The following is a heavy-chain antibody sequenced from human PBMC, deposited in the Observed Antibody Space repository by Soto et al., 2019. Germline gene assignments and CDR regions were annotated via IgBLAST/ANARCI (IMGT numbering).Heavy chain of an antibody. Sequence: QVRLVESGGGVVQPGRSLRLSCAASGFTFSSYGMHWVRQAPGKGLEWVAVIWYDGSNKYYAASVKGRFTISRDNSKNTLYMQMNSLRAEDTAVYYCARAQSPLFLWFGELEFDPWGQGTLVTVSS. CDR1: GFTFSSYG. D-gene: IGHD3-10*01. CDR2: IWYDGSNK. CDR3: ARAQSPLFLWFGELEFDP. V-gene: IGHV3-33*01. J-gene: IGHJ5*02.